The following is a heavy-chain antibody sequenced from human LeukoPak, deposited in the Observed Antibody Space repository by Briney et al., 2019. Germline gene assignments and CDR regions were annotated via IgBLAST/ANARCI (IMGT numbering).Heavy chain of an antibody. CDR3: ARGYYDILTGYYP. Sequence: PGGSLRLSCAASGFTFSSYWMHWVRQAPGKGLVWVSRINSDGSSTSYADSVKGRFTISRDNAKNTLYLQMNSLRAEDTAVYYCARGYYDILTGYYPWGQGTLVTVSS. D-gene: IGHD3-9*01. V-gene: IGHV3-74*01. CDR1: GFTFSSYW. CDR2: INSDGSST. J-gene: IGHJ5*02.